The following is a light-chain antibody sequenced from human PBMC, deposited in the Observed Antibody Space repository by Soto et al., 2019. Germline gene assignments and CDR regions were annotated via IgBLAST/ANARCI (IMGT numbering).Light chain of an antibody. CDR1: QSVTTNY. Sequence: IVLTQSPGTLSLSPGERATLSCRASQSVTTNYLAWYQQKPGQAPRLLIFGASIRDTGIPDRFSGSGSGTDFTLTISRLESEDSAVYYCQQYGSSPGTFGQGTKVDIK. J-gene: IGKJ1*01. CDR3: QQYGSSPGT. CDR2: GAS. V-gene: IGKV3-20*01.